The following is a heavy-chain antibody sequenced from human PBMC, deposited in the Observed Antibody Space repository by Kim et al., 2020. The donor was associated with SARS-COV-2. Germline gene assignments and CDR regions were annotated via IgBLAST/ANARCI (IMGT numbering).Heavy chain of an antibody. Sequence: YDQKLQDRVTMTPDTSTSTAYLELRSMRSDDTAVYYCARDLSLIAVASGYWGQGTLVTVSS. D-gene: IGHD6-19*01. V-gene: IGHV1-18*01. CDR3: ARDLSLIAVASGY. J-gene: IGHJ4*02.